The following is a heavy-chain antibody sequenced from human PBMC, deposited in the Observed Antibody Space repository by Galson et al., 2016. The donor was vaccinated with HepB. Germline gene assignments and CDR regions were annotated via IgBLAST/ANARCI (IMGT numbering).Heavy chain of an antibody. V-gene: IGHV1-46*01. CDR1: GYTLTSHY. J-gene: IGHJ5*02. Sequence: SVKVSCKASGYTLTSHYMHWVRQAPGQGLEWMGMINPRGGITTYAEKFQGRVTMTWDTSTSTVYMELSSLTSEDTAVYYCARAVGGNFRSDPWGQGTLVTVSS. CDR2: INPRGGIT. D-gene: IGHD4-23*01. CDR3: ARAVGGNFRSDP.